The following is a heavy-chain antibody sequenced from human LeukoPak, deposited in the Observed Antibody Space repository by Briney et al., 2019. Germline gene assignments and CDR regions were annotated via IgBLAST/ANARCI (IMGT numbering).Heavy chain of an antibody. D-gene: IGHD6-19*01. CDR3: ASLDHSGWYAFHYYYGMDV. CDR2: ISSSSSYI. Sequence: GGSLRLSCAASGFTFSSYSMNWVRQAPGKGLEWVSSISSSSSYIYYADSVKGRFTISRDNAKNTLYLQMNSLRAEDTAVYYCASLDHSGWYAFHYYYGMDVWGQGTTVTVSS. V-gene: IGHV3-21*01. J-gene: IGHJ6*02. CDR1: GFTFSSYS.